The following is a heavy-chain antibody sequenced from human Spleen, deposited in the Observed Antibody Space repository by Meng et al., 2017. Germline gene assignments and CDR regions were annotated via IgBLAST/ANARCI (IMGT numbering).Heavy chain of an antibody. CDR1: GFTFRTCG. J-gene: IGHJ4*02. V-gene: IGHV3-33*01. CDR2: IWFDGSNK. CDR3: ARGQGITVAGLFDY. Sequence: GESLKISCAASGFTFRTCGMHWVRQAPGKGLEWVAVIWFDGSNKGYADSVKGRFTISRDNAKNSLFLQLNSLRAEDTAVYYCARGQGITVAGLFDYWGLGALVTVSS. D-gene: IGHD6-19*01.